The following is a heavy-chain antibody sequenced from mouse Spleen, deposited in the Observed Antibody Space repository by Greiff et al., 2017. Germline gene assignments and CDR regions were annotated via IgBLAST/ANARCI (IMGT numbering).Heavy chain of an antibody. Sequence: EVQRVESEGGLVQPGSSMKLSCTASGFTFSDYYMAWVRQVPEKGLEWVANINYDGSSTYYLDSLKSRFIISRDNAKNILYLQMSSLKSEDTATYYCARDRGPYGAYWGQGTLVTVSA. J-gene: IGHJ3*01. V-gene: IGHV5-16*01. CDR2: INYDGSST. D-gene: IGHD1-1*01. CDR3: ARDRGPYGAY. CDR1: GFTFSDYY.